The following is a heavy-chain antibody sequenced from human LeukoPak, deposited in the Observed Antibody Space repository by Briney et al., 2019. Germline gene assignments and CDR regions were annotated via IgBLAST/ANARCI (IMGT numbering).Heavy chain of an antibody. CDR3: ARGDRLNWNYPFDY. V-gene: IGHV1-2*02. D-gene: IGHD1-7*01. CDR1: GYTFTGYY. CDR2: IKPNSGGT. Sequence: ASVKVSCKASGYTFTGYYMHWVRQAPGQGLEWMGWIKPNSGGTNYAQNFQGRVTMTRDTSISTAYMELSRLGSDDAAVYYCARGDRLNWNYPFDYWGQGTLVTVSS. J-gene: IGHJ4*02.